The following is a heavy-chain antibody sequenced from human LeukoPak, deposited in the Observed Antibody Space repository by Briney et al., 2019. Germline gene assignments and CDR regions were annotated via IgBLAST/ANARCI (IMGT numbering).Heavy chain of an antibody. CDR2: ITPSGGT. D-gene: IGHD5-24*01. Sequence: ASVKVSCKASGGTFSSYAISWVRQAPGQGLGWMGWITPSGGTNYPQKFQGRVAITWDTSITTAYMDLSRLTSDDTAVYYCARDRYGDGFAHLDYWGQGALVTVSS. V-gene: IGHV1-2*02. CDR1: GGTFSSYA. J-gene: IGHJ4*02. CDR3: ARDRYGDGFAHLDY.